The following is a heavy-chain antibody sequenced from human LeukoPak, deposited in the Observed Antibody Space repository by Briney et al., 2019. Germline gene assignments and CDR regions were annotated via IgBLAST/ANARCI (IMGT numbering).Heavy chain of an antibody. CDR2: INAGNGNT. V-gene: IGHV1-3*01. D-gene: IGHD5-18*01. J-gene: IGHJ4*02. CDR1: GYTFTSYA. Sequence: ASVKVPCKASGYTFTSYAMHWVRQASGQRLEWMGWINAGNGNTKYSQKFQGRVTITRDTSARTAYMELSSLRSEDTAVYYCARTTAMVTIFDYWGQGTLVTVSS. CDR3: ARTTAMVTIFDY.